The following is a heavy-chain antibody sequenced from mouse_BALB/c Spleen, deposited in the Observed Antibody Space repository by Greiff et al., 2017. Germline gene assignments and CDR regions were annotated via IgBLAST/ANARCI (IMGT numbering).Heavy chain of an antibody. Sequence: VQLQQSGAGLVKPGASVKLSCKASGYTFTEYIIHWVKQRSGQGLEWIGWFYPGGGSIKYNEKFKDKATLTADKSSSTVYMELSRLTSEDSAVYFCARHGIYYDYDDGGAWFAYWGQGTLVTVSA. CDR3: ARHGIYYDYDDGGAWFAY. J-gene: IGHJ3*01. CDR1: GYTFTEYI. CDR2: FYPGGGSI. V-gene: IGHV1-62-2*01. D-gene: IGHD2-4*01.